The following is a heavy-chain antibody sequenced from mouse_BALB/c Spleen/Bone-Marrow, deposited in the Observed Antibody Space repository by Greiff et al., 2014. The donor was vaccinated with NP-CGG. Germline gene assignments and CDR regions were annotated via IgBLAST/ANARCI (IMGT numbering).Heavy chain of an antibody. D-gene: IGHD2-1*01. CDR3: TRSNGNWFAY. V-gene: IGHV1S81*02. CDR1: GYTFTSYY. J-gene: IGHJ3*01. CDR2: INPSNGGT. Sequence: VKLQESGAELVKPGASVKLSCKASGYTFTSYYMYWVKQRPGQGLEWIGEINPSNGGTNFNEKFKSKATLTVDKSSSTAYVQLSSLTSEDSAVYYCTRSNGNWFAYWGQGTLVTVSA.